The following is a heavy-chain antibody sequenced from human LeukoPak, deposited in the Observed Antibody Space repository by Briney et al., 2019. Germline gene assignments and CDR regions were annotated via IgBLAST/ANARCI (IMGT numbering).Heavy chain of an antibody. V-gene: IGHV3-7*04. CDR2: ILPEGNEE. CDR3: ARGDDFSGDH. J-gene: IGHJ4*02. CDR1: GFTFSNFW. D-gene: IGHD1-1*01. Sequence: AGGSLRLSCAVSGFTFSNFWMSWVRQAPGRRLEWVANILPEGNEEYPVETVNGRFTISRDNTKNLLFLQMNGLRVGDAAVYYCARGDDFSGDHWGQGTLVSVSS.